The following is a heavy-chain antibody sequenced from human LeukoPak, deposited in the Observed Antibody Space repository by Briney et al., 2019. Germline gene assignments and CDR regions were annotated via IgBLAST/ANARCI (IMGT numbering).Heavy chain of an antibody. D-gene: IGHD6-6*01. J-gene: IGHJ4*02. CDR2: IKSKTDGGTT. CDR3: ATGQQLVPDY. CDR1: GFTFTSAW. V-gene: IGHV3-15*01. Sequence: TGGSLRLSCAASGFTFTSAWMTWVRQAPGKGLEWVGRIKSKTDGGTTDYAAPVKGRITISRDDSKNALYLQMNSLKTEDTAMYYCATGQQLVPDYWGQGPLVTVSS.